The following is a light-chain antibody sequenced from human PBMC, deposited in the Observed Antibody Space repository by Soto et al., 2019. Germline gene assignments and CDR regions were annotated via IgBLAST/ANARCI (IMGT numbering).Light chain of an antibody. CDR1: SSDVGGYNY. CDR2: EVS. Sequence: QSALTQPASVSGSPGQSITISRTGTSSDVGGYNYVSWYQQHPGKAPKLMIFEVSNRPSGVSNRFSGSKSANTASLTISGLQPEDEADYYCSSYRSSSPLYVFGTGTKDTVL. V-gene: IGLV2-14*01. J-gene: IGLJ1*01. CDR3: SSYRSSSPLYV.